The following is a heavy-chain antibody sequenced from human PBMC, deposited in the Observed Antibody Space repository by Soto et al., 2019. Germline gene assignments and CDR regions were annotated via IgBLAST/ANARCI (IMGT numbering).Heavy chain of an antibody. V-gene: IGHV3-43*01. CDR3: AKGAIRYFGVAYVDY. J-gene: IGHJ4*02. CDR2: ISWDGGST. D-gene: IGHD3-3*01. Sequence: GGSLRLSCAASGFTFDDYTMHWVRQAPGKGLEWVSLISWDGGSTYYADSVKGRFTISRYNSKNSLYLQMNSLRTEDTALYYCAKGAIRYFGVAYVDYWGQGTLVTVSS. CDR1: GFTFDDYT.